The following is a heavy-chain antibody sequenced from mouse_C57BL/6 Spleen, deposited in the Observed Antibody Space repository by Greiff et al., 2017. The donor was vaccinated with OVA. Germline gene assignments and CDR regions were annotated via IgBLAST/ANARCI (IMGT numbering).Heavy chain of an antibody. CDR3: ASGDY. CDR1: GFTFSSYT. J-gene: IGHJ2*01. V-gene: IGHV5-9*04. Sequence: EVQGVESGGGLVKPGGSLKLSCAASGFTFSSYTMSWVRQTPEKRLEWVATISGGGGNTYYPDTVKGRFTISRDNAKNTLYLQMSRLKSEDTAMYYCASGDYWGQGTTLTVSS. CDR2: ISGGGGNT.